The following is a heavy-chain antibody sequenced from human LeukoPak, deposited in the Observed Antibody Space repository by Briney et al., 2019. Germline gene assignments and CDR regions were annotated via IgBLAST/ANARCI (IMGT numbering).Heavy chain of an antibody. D-gene: IGHD6-13*01. CDR1: GGSFSGYY. CDR2: INHSGST. V-gene: IGHV4-34*01. CDR3: ARGLRRGAAAGLNFDY. J-gene: IGHJ4*02. Sequence: KPSETLSLTCAVYGGSFSGYYWSWIRQPPGKGLEWIGEINHSGSTNYNPSLKSRVTISVDTSKNQFSLKLSSVTAADTAVYYCARGLRRGAAAGLNFDYWGQGTLVTVSS.